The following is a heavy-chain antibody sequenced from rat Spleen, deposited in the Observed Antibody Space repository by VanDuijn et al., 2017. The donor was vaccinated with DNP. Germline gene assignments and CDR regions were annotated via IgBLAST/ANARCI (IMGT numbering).Heavy chain of an antibody. Sequence: EVQLVESGGGLVQPGRSMKLSCAASGFTFSDYYMAWVRQAPKKGLEWVASISYEGSSTYYGDSVKGRFTISRDNAKSTLYLQMNSLRSEDTATYYCARHSDYYYDGYYLDYWGQGVMVTVSS. J-gene: IGHJ2*01. D-gene: IGHD1-12*03. V-gene: IGHV5-22*01. CDR2: ISYEGSST. CDR1: GFTFSDYY. CDR3: ARHSDYYYDGYYLDY.